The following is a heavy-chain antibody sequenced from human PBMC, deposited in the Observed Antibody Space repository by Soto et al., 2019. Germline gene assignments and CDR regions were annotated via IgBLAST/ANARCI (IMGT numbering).Heavy chain of an antibody. CDR1: GFTFSSYA. Sequence: SLRLSCAASGFTFSSYAMSWVRQAPGKGLEWVSAISGSGGSTYYADSVKGRLTISRDNSKNTLYLQMNSLRAEDTAVYYCAKLRDVVVTAIEGHNWFDPWGQGTLVTVSS. D-gene: IGHD2-21*02. CDR3: AKLRDVVVTAIEGHNWFDP. V-gene: IGHV3-23*01. CDR2: ISGSGGST. J-gene: IGHJ5*02.